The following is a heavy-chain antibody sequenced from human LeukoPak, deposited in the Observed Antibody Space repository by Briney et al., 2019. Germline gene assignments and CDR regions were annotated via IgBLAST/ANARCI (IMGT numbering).Heavy chain of an antibody. CDR2: ISSSSSYI. D-gene: IGHD2-2*01. Sequence: PGGSLRLSCAASGFTFSSYSMNWVRQAPGKGLEWVSSISSSSSYIYYADSVKGRITISRDNAKNSLYLQMNSLRAEDAAVYYCARDQGYCSSTSCYAHYFDYWGQGTLVTVSS. CDR3: ARDQGYCSSTSCYAHYFDY. J-gene: IGHJ4*02. CDR1: GFTFSSYS. V-gene: IGHV3-21*01.